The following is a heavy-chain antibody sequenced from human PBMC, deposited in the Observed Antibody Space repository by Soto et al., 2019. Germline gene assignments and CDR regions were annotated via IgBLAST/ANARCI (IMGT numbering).Heavy chain of an antibody. CDR1: GFTFSSCS. D-gene: IGHD2-15*01. CDR2: ISSSSSTI. Sequence: EVQLVESGGGLVQPGGSLRLSCAASGFTFSSCSMNWVRQAPGKGLEWVSYISSSSSTIYYADSVKGRFTISRDNAKNSLYLQMNSLRDEDTAVYYCARDLWVGVAATSFDYWVQGTLVTVSS. J-gene: IGHJ4*02. V-gene: IGHV3-48*02. CDR3: ARDLWVGVAATSFDY.